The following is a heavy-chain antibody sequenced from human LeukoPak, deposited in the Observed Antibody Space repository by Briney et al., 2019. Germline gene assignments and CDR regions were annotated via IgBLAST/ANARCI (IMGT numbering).Heavy chain of an antibody. V-gene: IGHV3-23*01. CDR3: AKVSGGGLYYDGMDV. D-gene: IGHD1-14*01. J-gene: IGHJ6*02. Sequence: GGSLRLSCAASGFTFNNYAMNWVRQAPGKELEWVSVISGSGGTTYYADSVRGRFTISRDSSKNTLYLQMNSLRAEDTAVYYCAKVSGGGLYYDGMDVWGQGTTVTVSS. CDR2: ISGSGGTT. CDR1: GFTFNNYA.